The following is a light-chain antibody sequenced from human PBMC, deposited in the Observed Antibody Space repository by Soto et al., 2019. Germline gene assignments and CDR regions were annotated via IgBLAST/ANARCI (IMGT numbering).Light chain of an antibody. CDR2: DVS. J-gene: IGLJ2*01. CDR1: RSDVGGFDY. CDR3: SSYTSSSTVI. V-gene: IGLV2-14*01. Sequence: QSALTQPASVSGSPGQTIAFSCTGTRSDVGGFDYVSWYQQLPGKAPKLMIYDVSNRPSGVSNRFSGSKSGNTASLTISGLQAEDEADYYCSSYTSSSTVIFGGGTKVTVL.